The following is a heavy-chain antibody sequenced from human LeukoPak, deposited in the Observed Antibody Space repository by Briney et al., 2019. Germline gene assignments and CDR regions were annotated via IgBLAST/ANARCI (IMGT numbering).Heavy chain of an antibody. CDR2: TYHRSKWYN. CDR1: GDSVSSNSVA. CDR3: AGGRRYSFDY. Sequence: SQTLSLTCAISGDSVSSNSVAWNWIRQSPSRGLEWLGRTYHRSKWYNDYALSVKSRISVKPDTPKNQFSLQLNSVTPDDTAVYFCAGGRRYSFDYWGQGTLLTLSS. D-gene: IGHD5-18*01. V-gene: IGHV6-1*01. J-gene: IGHJ4*02.